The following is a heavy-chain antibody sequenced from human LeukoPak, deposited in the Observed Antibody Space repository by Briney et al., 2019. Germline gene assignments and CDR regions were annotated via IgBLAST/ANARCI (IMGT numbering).Heavy chain of an antibody. D-gene: IGHD2-2*01. CDR1: GYTFTGYY. CDR3: ARVKYQLLFYFDY. V-gene: IGHV1-2*02. CDR2: INPNSGGT. J-gene: IGHJ4*02. Sequence: ASVTVSCKASGYTFTGYYMHWVRQAPGQGLEWMAWINPNSGGTNYAQKFQGRVTMTRDTSISTAYMELSRLRSDDTAVYYCARVKYQLLFYFDYWGQGTLVTVSS.